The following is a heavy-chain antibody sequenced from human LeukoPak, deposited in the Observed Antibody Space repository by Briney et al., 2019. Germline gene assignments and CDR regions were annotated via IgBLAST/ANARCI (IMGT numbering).Heavy chain of an antibody. J-gene: IGHJ4*02. CDR1: GFTFSSFW. D-gene: IGHD2-21*01. CDR2: IDPDGSRT. V-gene: IGHV3-74*01. CDR3: ARGSGEYDTDGDCGY. Sequence: PGESLRLSCAASGFTFSSFWMHWVSQAPGRVRVWDSRIDPDGSRTNDADSVKGRLTISRDNAKNTLCLQMNSLRAEDTAVYYCARGSGEYDTDGDCGYWGQGALVTVSS.